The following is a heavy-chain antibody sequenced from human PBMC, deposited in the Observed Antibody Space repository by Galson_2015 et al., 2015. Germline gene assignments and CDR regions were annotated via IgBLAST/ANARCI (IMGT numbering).Heavy chain of an antibody. CDR2: IIPILGIA. CDR3: ARESYDILTGYYPPPLPYYLDY. CDR1: GGTFSSYP. J-gene: IGHJ4*02. Sequence: SVKVSCKASGGTFSSYPISWVRQAPGQGLEWMGGIIPILGIANYAQKFQGRVTITADKSTNTAYMELSSLRSEDTAVYYCARESYDILTGYYPPPLPYYLDYWGQGTLVTVSS. V-gene: IGHV1-69*10. D-gene: IGHD3-9*01.